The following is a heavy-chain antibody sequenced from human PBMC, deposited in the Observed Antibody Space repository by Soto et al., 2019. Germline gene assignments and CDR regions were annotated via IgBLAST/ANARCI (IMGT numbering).Heavy chain of an antibody. V-gene: IGHV5-10-1*01. CDR1: GDSFTSYW. Sequence: PGESLKISCKGSGDSFTSYWISWVRQMPGKGLEWMGRIDPSDSYTNYSPSFQGHVTISAGKSISTAYLQWSSLKASDTAMYYCASYYGTYGYGMDVWGQGTTVTVSS. CDR3: ASYYGTYGYGMDV. D-gene: IGHD3-10*01. CDR2: IDPSDSYT. J-gene: IGHJ6*02.